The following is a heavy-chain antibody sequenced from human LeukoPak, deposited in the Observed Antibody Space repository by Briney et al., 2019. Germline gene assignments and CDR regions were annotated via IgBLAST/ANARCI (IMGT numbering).Heavy chain of an antibody. CDR1: GYSFTSYW. V-gene: IGHV5-51*01. D-gene: IGHD6-13*01. CDR2: IYPGDSDT. Sequence: GESLKISCKGSGYSFTSYWIGWVRQLPGKGLEWMGIIYPGDSDTRYSRSFQGQVTISADKSITTAYLQWSSLKASDTAMYYCARHAAVSTSSTWYFAYWGQGTLVTVSS. J-gene: IGHJ4*02. CDR3: ARHAAVSTSSTWYFAY.